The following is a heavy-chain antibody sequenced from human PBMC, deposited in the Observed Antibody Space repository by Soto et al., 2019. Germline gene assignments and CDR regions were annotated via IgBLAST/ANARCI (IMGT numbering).Heavy chain of an antibody. V-gene: IGHV5-51*01. CDR3: ARLHGHTFGYADH. CDR2: IYPFYSDS. J-gene: IGHJ4*02. CDR1: GYRFTTYW. D-gene: IGHD5-18*01. Sequence: GESLKISCKASGYRFTTYWISWVRQMPVKGLEFMGIIYPFYSDSRYSPSFQGHVTISSYNSITTSYLQLIRLTASYTAIYCARLHGHTFGYADHWGQGTLVTVSS.